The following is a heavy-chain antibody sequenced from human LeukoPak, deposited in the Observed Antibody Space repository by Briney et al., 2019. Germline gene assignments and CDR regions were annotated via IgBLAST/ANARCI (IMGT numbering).Heavy chain of an antibody. D-gene: IGHD1/OR15-1a*01. J-gene: IGHJ4*02. CDR3: ATSESQTKFDY. CDR2: IFPGDSDT. V-gene: IGHV5-51*01. Sequence: GESLKISCKGSGYSFTTYWIGWVRQMPGKGLEWMGIIFPGDSDTIYSPSFQGQVTISADKSINTAYLQWSSLKASDTAMYFCATSESQTKFDYWGQGTQIIVSS. CDR1: GYSFTTYW.